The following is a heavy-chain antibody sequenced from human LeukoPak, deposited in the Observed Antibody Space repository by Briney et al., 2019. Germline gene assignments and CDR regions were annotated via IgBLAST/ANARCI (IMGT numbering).Heavy chain of an antibody. CDR2: ISDSGGST. D-gene: IGHD3-10*01. J-gene: IGHJ3*02. CDR1: GFTFSTYA. V-gene: IGHV3-23*01. CDR3: AKEGDYYGSGSYRDGFDI. Sequence: GGSLRLSCAASGFTFSTYAMSWVRQAPGEGLEWVSAISDSGGSTYYADSVKGRFTVSRDNSKNTLYLQMNSLRPEDTAVYYCAKEGDYYGSGSYRDGFDIWGQGTRATVSS.